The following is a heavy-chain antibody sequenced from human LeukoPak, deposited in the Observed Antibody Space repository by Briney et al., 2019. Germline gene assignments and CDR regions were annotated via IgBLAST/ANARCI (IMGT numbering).Heavy chain of an antibody. D-gene: IGHD3-3*01. CDR2: IYYSGTT. V-gene: IGHV4-59*01. CDR3: ARVQYYDFWSGYDNWFDP. J-gene: IGHJ5*02. CDR1: GGSISNYY. Sequence: SETLSLTCTVSGGSISNYYWSWIRQPPGKGLEWIGYIYYSGTTNYNPSLKSRVTISVDTSKNQFSLKLSSVTAADTAVYYCARVQYYDFWSGYDNWFDPWGQGTLVTVSS.